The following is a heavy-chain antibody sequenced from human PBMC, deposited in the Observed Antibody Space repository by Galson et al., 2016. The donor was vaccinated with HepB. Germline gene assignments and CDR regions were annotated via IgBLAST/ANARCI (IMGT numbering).Heavy chain of an antibody. Sequence: SLRLSCAASGLTFSRCDMHWVRQATGKGLEWVSAIGTAGDTYYPGSVRGRFAISRENSKNPLYLQMNSLTAGDTAVCYCARGKFDCSGGTCHYDGMDVWGKGTMVTVS. CDR2: IGTAGDT. CDR3: ARGKFDCSGGTCHYDGMDV. CDR1: GLTFSRCD. V-gene: IGHV3-13*01. D-gene: IGHD2-15*01. J-gene: IGHJ6*04.